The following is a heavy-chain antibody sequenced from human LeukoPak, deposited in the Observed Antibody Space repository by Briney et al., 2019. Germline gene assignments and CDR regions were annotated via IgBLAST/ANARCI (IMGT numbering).Heavy chain of an antibody. D-gene: IGHD3-3*01. V-gene: IGHV1-46*01. CDR3: ARGGAPITIFGVVTTDMDV. CDR1: GYTFTSYY. Sequence: ASVKVSCKASGYTFTSYYMHWVRQAPGQGLEWMGIINPSGGSTSYAQKFQGRVTMTRDMSTSTVYMELSSLRSEDTAVYYCARGGAPITIFGVVTTDMDVWGKGTTATVSS. J-gene: IGHJ6*03. CDR2: INPSGGST.